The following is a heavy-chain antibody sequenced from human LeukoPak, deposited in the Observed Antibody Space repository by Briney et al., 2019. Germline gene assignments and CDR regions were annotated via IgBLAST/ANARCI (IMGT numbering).Heavy chain of an antibody. J-gene: IGHJ6*02. CDR1: GGSFSGYY. D-gene: IGHD3-16*01. CDR3: ARGRGQGDPGEDV. Sequence: KPSETLSLTCAVYGGSFSGYYWSWIRQPPGKGLEWIGEINHSGSTNYNPSLKSRVTISVDTSKNQFSLKLSSVTAADTAVYYCARGRGQGDPGEDVWGRGTTVTVSS. CDR2: INHSGST. V-gene: IGHV4-34*01.